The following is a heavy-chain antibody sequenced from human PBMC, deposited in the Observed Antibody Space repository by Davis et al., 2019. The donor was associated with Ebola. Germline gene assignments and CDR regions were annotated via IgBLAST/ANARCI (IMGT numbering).Heavy chain of an antibody. V-gene: IGHV1-69*04. CDR3: AILSKAIPTLDSFDI. J-gene: IGHJ3*02. Sequence: SVKVSCKASGGTFSSYAISWVRQAPGQGLEWMGRIIPILGIANYAQKFQGRVTNTADKSTSTAYMELSSLRSEDTAVYYCAILSKAIPTLDSFDIWGQGTMVTVSS. CDR1: GGTFSSYA. CDR2: IIPILGIA. D-gene: IGHD2-2*02.